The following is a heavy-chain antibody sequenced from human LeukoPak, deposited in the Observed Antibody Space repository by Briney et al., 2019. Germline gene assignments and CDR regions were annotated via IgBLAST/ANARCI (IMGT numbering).Heavy chain of an antibody. V-gene: IGHV1-3*01. D-gene: IGHD2-21*02. CDR3: ARSTCGGDCYTDY. CDR2: INAGNGNT. J-gene: IGHJ4*02. CDR1: GYTFTSYA. Sequence: EASVKVSCKASGYTFTSYAMHWVRQAPGQRLEWMGWINAGNGNTKYSQKFQGRVTITRDTSASTACMELSSLRSEDTAVYYCARSTCGGDCYTDYWGQGTLVTVSS.